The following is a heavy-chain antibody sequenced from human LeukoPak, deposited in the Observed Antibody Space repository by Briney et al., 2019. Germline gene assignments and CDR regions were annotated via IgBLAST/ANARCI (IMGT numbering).Heavy chain of an antibody. Sequence: GGSLRLSCAASGFTFSNAWMTWVRQAPGKGLEWVGLIKNKNDGGTTEYAAPVKGRFTISRDDSKNSLYLQMNSLRTEDTAMYYCTTKTRLSSEGFDDWGQGTLVTVSS. CDR3: TTKTRLSSEGFDD. J-gene: IGHJ4*02. D-gene: IGHD1-14*01. V-gene: IGHV3-15*01. CDR2: IKNKNDGGTT. CDR1: GFTFSNAW.